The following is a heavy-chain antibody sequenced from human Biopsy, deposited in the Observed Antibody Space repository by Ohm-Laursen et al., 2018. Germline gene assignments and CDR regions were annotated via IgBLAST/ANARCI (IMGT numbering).Heavy chain of an antibody. J-gene: IGHJ4*02. CDR1: GYNFISYS. Sequence: ASVKVSCKTSGYNFISYSINWVRQAPGQGLEWMGWIRPLNGDTKYGQKFQDRVTMTTDTSTSTVHMELTSLRSDDTAVYYCARGEVTFGELIVSLDSWGQGTLVTVSS. D-gene: IGHD3-16*02. V-gene: IGHV1-18*01. CDR2: IRPLNGDT. CDR3: ARGEVTFGELIVSLDS.